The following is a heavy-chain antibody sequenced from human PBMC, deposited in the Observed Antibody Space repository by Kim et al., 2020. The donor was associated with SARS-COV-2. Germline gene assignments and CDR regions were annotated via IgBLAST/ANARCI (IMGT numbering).Heavy chain of an antibody. V-gene: IGHV3-23*01. J-gene: IGHJ4*02. CDR2: ISGSGGRT. CDR1: GFTFSSYA. D-gene: IGHD3-9*01. CDR3: AKDTLRYDILTGSEY. Sequence: GGSLRLSCAASGFTFSSYAMSWVRQAPGKGLEWVSAISGSGGRTYYADSVKGRFTISRETSKNTLYLQMNSLRAEDTAVYYCAKDTLRYDILTGSEYWGQGALVTVSS.